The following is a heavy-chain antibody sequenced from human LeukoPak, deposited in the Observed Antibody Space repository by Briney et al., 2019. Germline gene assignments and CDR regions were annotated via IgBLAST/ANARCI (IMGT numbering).Heavy chain of an antibody. Sequence: GGSLRLSCAASGFTFSSYAMSWVRQAPGKGLEWVSTISGGGGSTYYADSVKGRFTISRDNSKNTLFLQMNSLRAEDTAVYYCAKIPGVVDYWGQGTLVNVSS. D-gene: IGHD2-15*01. CDR2: ISGGGGST. CDR1: GFTFSSYA. J-gene: IGHJ4*02. V-gene: IGHV3-23*01. CDR3: AKIPGVVDY.